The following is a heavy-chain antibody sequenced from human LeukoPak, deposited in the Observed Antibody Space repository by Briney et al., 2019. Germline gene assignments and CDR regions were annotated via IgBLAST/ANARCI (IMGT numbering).Heavy chain of an antibody. Sequence: GASVKVSCKASGGTFSSYAISWVRQAPGQGLEWMGGIIPIFGTANYAQKFQGRVTITADESTSTAYMELSSLRSEDTAVYYCAVPTWIQLWLPWSYWGQGTLVTVSS. CDR2: IIPIFGTA. J-gene: IGHJ4*02. V-gene: IGHV1-69*01. CDR1: GGTFSSYA. D-gene: IGHD5-18*01. CDR3: AVPTWIQLWLPWSY.